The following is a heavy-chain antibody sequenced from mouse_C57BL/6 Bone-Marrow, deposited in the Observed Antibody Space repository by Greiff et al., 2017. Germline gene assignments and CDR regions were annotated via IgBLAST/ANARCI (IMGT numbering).Heavy chain of an antibody. CDR2: INPGSGGT. CDR1: GYAFTNYL. J-gene: IGHJ3*01. D-gene: IGHD2-4*01. V-gene: IGHV1-54*01. CDR3: AREEGLYDYDWFVY. Sequence: VQLQQSGAELVRPGTSVKVSCKASGYAFTNYLIEWVKQRPGQGLEWIGVINPGSGGTNYNEKFKGKATLTADKSSSTAYMQLSSLTSEDSAVYFCAREEGLYDYDWFVYWGEGTLVTVSA.